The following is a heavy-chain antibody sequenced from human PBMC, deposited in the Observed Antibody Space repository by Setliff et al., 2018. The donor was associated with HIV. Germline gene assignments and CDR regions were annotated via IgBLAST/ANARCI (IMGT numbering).Heavy chain of an antibody. D-gene: IGHD1-20*01. J-gene: IGHJ4*02. CDR1: GGSISNYY. Sequence: SETLSLTCTVSGGSISNYYWSWIRQPPGKGLEWIGYIYTSGSTDYNPSLKSRVTISVDTSKNHFSLKLSSVTAADTAVYYCARYNWNPLGYRFDYWGQGTLVTVSS. CDR3: ARYNWNPLGYRFDY. V-gene: IGHV4-59*01. CDR2: IYTSGST.